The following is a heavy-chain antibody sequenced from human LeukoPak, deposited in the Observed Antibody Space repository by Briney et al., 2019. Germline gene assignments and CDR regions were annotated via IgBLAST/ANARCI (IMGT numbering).Heavy chain of an antibody. D-gene: IGHD2-8*01. CDR2: IKQDGSEK. V-gene: IGHV3-7*03. CDR3: GRRRGMGSLDY. Sequence: GGSLRLSCAASGFTFSSYWMSWVRQAPGKGLEWVANIKQDGSEKNCVDSVRGRFTIPRDNAKNSLYLQMNSLRAEDTAVYYCGRRRGMGSLDYWGQGTLVTVSS. J-gene: IGHJ4*02. CDR1: GFTFSSYW.